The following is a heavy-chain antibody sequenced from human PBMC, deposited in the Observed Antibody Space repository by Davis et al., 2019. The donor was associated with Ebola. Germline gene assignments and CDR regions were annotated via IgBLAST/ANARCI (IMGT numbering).Heavy chain of an antibody. Sequence: GESLKISCAASGFTFSSYAMHWVRQAPGKGLEWVAVISYDGSNKYYADSVKGRFTISRDNSKNTLYLQMNSLSAEDTAIYYCARPPIVIVTVRRYFEYWGQGTLVTVSS. D-gene: IGHD2-21*02. J-gene: IGHJ1*01. V-gene: IGHV3-30-3*01. CDR2: ISYDGSNK. CDR3: ARPPIVIVTVRRYFEY. CDR1: GFTFSSYA.